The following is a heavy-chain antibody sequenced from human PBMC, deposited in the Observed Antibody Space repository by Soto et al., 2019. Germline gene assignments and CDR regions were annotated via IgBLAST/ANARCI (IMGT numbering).Heavy chain of an antibody. V-gene: IGHV1-8*01. CDR3: GGVWGGSGGYGRGGGGPYVDV. J-gene: IGHJ6*02. CDR1: GYSLTSLD. Sequence: QVQLVQSGAEVREPGASVKVSCKASGYSLTSLDINWVRQTTGQGLEWMGWMQPSSGRTGYAQKCEGRATRPRDTSINTAYMERSSLTFDDRALYCWGGVWGGSGGYGRGGGGPYVDVWGQGTTVTVSS. CDR2: MQPSSGRT. D-gene: IGHD6-13*01.